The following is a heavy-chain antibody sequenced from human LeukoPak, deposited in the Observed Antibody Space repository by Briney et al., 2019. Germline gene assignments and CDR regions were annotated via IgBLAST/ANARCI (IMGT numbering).Heavy chain of an antibody. V-gene: IGHV3-66*01. Sequence: GGSLRLSCAASGFSVTSNHMNWVRQAPGKGLEWVSIIYTGGTTHYADSLNDRFTISRDDSINPLHLQMNSLRAEDTAVYYCARDSSSYYFDYWGQGTLVTVSS. CDR1: GFSVTSNH. CDR2: IYTGGTT. CDR3: ARDSSSYYFDY. D-gene: IGHD6-6*01. J-gene: IGHJ4*02.